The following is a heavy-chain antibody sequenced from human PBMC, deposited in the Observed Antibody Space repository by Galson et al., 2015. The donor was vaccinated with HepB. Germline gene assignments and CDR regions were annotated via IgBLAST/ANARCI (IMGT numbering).Heavy chain of an antibody. J-gene: IGHJ3*02. Sequence: SLRLSCAASGFTFSSYAMHWVRQAPGKGLEWVAVISYDGRNKYYADSVKGRFTISRDNSKNTLYLQMNSLRAEDTAVYYCASQLMATIWGHAFDIWGQGTMVTVSS. CDR2: ISYDGRNK. CDR1: GFTFSSYA. CDR3: ASQLMATIWGHAFDI. D-gene: IGHD5-24*01. V-gene: IGHV3-30*04.